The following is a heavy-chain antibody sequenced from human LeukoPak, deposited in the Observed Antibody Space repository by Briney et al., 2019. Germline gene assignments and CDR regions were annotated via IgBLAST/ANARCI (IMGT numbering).Heavy chain of an antibody. CDR1: GGSISSYY. J-gene: IGHJ4*02. V-gene: IGHV4-59*08. D-gene: IGHD6-19*01. Sequence: SETLSLTCTVSGGSISSYYWSWIQQPPRKGLGWIGYIYYSGRTNYNPSLKSRVIISVDTSKNQFSLKVSSVPAADTAVYYCASGYSSGWYSWWGQGTLVTVSS. CDR2: IYYSGRT. CDR3: ASGYSSGWYSW.